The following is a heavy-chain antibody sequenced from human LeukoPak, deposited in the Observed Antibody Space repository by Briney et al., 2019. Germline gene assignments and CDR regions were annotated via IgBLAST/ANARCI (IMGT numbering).Heavy chain of an antibody. CDR3: ARYGAGRSGSYYYYYYGMDV. CDR2: ISSSSSYI. J-gene: IGHJ6*02. D-gene: IGHD1-26*01. CDR1: GFTFSSYS. V-gene: IGHV3-21*01. Sequence: GGSLRLSCAASGFTFSSYSMNWVRQAPGKGLEWVSSISSSSSYIYYADSVKGRFTISRDNAKNSLYLQMNSLRAEDTAVYYCARYGAGRSGSYYYYYYGMDVWGQGTTVTVSS.